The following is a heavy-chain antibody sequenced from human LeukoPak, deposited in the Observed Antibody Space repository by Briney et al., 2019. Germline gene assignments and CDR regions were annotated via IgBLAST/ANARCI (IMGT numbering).Heavy chain of an antibody. D-gene: IGHD4-23*01. J-gene: IGHJ3*02. CDR2: ISTSSIYI. CDR3: ARGQDTVVTSRDAFDI. Sequence: GGTLRLSCAASGFTFSRYGMNWVRQAPGKGLEWVSSISTSSIYIYYADSVKGRFTISRDNAKNSLYLQMNSLRAEDTAVYYCARGQDTVVTSRDAFDIWGQGTMVTVSS. CDR1: GFTFSRYG. V-gene: IGHV3-21*01.